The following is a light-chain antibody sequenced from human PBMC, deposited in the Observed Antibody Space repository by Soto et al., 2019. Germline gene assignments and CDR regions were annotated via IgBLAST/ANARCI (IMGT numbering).Light chain of an antibody. V-gene: IGKV1-5*03. CDR2: KVT. Sequence: DIQMTQSPSTLSAFVGDRVTITCRASQSLSGWLAWYQQKPGKAPKLLIRKVTSLESGVPSRYSGRGSGTEITLTISSLQPDDSASYHCQHYNGYPLTFGGGTKVEIK. CDR3: QHYNGYPLT. CDR1: QSLSGW. J-gene: IGKJ4*01.